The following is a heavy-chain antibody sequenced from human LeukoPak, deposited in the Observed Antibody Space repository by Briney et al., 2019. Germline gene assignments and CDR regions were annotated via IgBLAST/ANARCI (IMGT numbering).Heavy chain of an antibody. CDR1: GYTFTSYA. D-gene: IGHD3-22*01. V-gene: IGHV1-3*03. CDR3: ASPDTYYYDSSGYYG. Sequence: ASVKVSCKASGYTFTSYAMHWVRQAPGQRLEWMGWINAGNGNTKYSQEFQGRVTITADESTSTAYMELSSLRSEDTAVYYCASPDTYYYDSSGYYGWGQGTLVTVSS. J-gene: IGHJ4*02. CDR2: INAGNGNT.